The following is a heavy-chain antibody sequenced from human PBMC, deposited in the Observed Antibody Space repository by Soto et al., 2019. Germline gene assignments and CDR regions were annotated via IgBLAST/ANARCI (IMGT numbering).Heavy chain of an antibody. CDR1: GFTVSNNY. V-gene: IGHV3-53*01. J-gene: IGHJ4*02. CDR2: IYSGGYT. CDR3: ADYPGGGGY. D-gene: IGHD3-10*01. Sequence: EVQLVESGGGLIQPGGSLRLSCAVSGFTVSNNYMSWVRQAPGKGLEGVSVIYSGGYTAYGDSGKGRFTISRDNSKNTQYSQKKCRGAARPAVVFWADYPGGGGYWGQGTLVTVSS.